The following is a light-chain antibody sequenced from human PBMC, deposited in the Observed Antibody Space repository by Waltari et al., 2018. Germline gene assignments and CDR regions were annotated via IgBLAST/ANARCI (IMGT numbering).Light chain of an antibody. CDR3: QQFNSYPRT. V-gene: IGKV1-13*02. CDR1: QGISSA. Sequence: AIQLTQSPSSLSVSVGDRVTITCRASQGISSALAWYQQKPGKAPKLLVYEASSVESGVPSRFSGSGSGTDFTLTISSLQPEDFATYYCQQFNSYPRTFGPGTKVDIK. CDR2: EAS. J-gene: IGKJ3*01.